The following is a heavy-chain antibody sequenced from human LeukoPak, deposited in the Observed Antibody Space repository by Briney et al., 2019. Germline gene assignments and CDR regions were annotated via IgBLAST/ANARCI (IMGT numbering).Heavy chain of an antibody. J-gene: IGHJ4*02. D-gene: IGHD2-2*01. Sequence: PGGSLRLSCAASGFTFSSYWMSWVRQAPGKGLEWVANIKQDGSEKYYVDSVKGRFTISRDNAKNSLYLQMNSLRAEDTAVYYCARARVGYCSSTSCHLFDYWGQGTLVTVSS. CDR1: GFTFSSYW. V-gene: IGHV3-7*01. CDR2: IKQDGSEK. CDR3: ARARVGYCSSTSCHLFDY.